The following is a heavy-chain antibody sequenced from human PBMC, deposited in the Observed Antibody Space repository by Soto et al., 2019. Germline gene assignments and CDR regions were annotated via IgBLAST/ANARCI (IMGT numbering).Heavy chain of an antibody. J-gene: IGHJ6*03. Sequence: GGSLRLSCAASGFTFSSYGMHWVRQAPGKGLEWVAVISYDGSNKYYADSVKGRFTISRDNSKNTLYLQMNSLRAEDTAVYYCAKVGTTVTTPYYYYMDVWGKGTTVTVSS. CDR3: AKVGTTVTTPYYYYMDV. D-gene: IGHD4-4*01. V-gene: IGHV3-30*18. CDR1: GFTFSSYG. CDR2: ISYDGSNK.